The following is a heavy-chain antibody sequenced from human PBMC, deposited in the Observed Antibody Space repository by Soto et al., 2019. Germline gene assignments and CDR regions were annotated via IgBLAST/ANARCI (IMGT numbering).Heavy chain of an antibody. Sequence: ASVKVSCKASGYTFTSYYIHWVRQAPGQGLEWMGMISPNSGNTGYAQKFQGRVTMTRNTSISTAYMELSSLRSEDTAVYYCARGKYCSSTSCYLRYWGQGTLVTVSS. D-gene: IGHD2-2*01. CDR2: ISPNSGNT. V-gene: IGHV1-8*02. J-gene: IGHJ4*02. CDR1: GYTFTSYY. CDR3: ARGKYCSSTSCYLRY.